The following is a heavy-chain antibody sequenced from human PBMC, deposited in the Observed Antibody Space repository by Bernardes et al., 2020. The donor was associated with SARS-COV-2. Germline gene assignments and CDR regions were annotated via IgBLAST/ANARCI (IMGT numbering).Heavy chain of an antibody. CDR1: GFTFSSYS. CDR3: AREYCSSTSCYEGVGAFDI. Sequence: VWSLRLSCAASGFTFSSYSMNWVRQAPGKGLEWVSSISSSSSYIYYADSVKGRFTISRDNAKNSLYLQMNSLRAEDTAVYYCAREYCSSTSCYEGVGAFDIWGQGTMVTVSS. J-gene: IGHJ3*02. D-gene: IGHD2-2*01. CDR2: ISSSSSYI. V-gene: IGHV3-21*01.